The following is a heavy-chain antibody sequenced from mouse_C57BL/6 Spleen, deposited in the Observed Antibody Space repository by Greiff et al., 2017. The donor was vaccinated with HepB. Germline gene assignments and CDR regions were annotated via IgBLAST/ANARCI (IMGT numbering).Heavy chain of an antibody. CDR1: GYTFTSYG. V-gene: IGHV1-81*01. J-gene: IGHJ4*01. Sequence: VQLQQSGAELARPGASVKLSCKASGYTFTSYGISWVKQRTGQGLEWIGEIYPRSGNTYYNEKFKGKATLTADKSSSTASMELRSLTSEDSAVYVCARSRESYYEDYWGQGTSVTVSS. CDR2: IYPRSGNT. CDR3: ARSRESYYEDY. D-gene: IGHD1-1*01.